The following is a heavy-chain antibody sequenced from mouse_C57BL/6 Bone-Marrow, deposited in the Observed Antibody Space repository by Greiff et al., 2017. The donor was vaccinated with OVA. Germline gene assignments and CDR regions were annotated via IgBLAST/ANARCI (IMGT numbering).Heavy chain of an antibody. D-gene: IGHD1-1*01. CDR1: GYTFTDYN. CDR2: INPNNGGT. Sequence: EVQLQQSGPELVKPGASVKMSCKASGYTFTDYNMHWVKQSHGKSLEWIGYINPNNGGTSYNQKFKGKATLTVNKSSSTAYMELRSLTSEDSAVYYCARGIFITTVVVDYWGQGTTLTVSS. CDR3: ARGIFITTVVVDY. V-gene: IGHV1-22*01. J-gene: IGHJ2*01.